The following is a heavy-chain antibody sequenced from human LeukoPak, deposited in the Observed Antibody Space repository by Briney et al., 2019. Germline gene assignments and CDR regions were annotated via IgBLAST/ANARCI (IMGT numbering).Heavy chain of an antibody. J-gene: IGHJ5*02. D-gene: IGHD5-18*01. CDR2: IIPIFGTA. CDR3: ARDTAMVPGPNWFDP. CDR1: GGTFSRYA. V-gene: IGHV1-69*13. Sequence: SVKVSCKASGGTFSRYAISWVRQAPGQGLEWMGGIIPIFGTANYAQKFQGRVTITADESTSTAYMELSSLRSEDTAVYYCARDTAMVPGPNWFDPWGQGTLVTVSS.